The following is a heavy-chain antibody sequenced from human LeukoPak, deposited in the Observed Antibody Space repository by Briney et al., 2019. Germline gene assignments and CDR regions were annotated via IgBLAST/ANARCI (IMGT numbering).Heavy chain of an antibody. J-gene: IGHJ4*02. V-gene: IGHV3-30*18. Sequence: GGSLRLSCAASGFTFSSYGMHWVRQAPGKGLEWVAVISYDGSNKYYADSVKGRFTISRDNSKNTLYLQMNSLRAEDTAVYYCAKERTAGYSSSWPIDYWGQGTLVTVSS. CDR3: AKERTAGYSSSWPIDY. CDR2: ISYDGSNK. CDR1: GFTFSSYG. D-gene: IGHD6-13*01.